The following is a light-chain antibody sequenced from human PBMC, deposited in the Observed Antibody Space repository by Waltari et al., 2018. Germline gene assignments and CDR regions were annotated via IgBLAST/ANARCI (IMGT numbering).Light chain of an antibody. CDR3: MQALQTPLT. V-gene: IGKV2-28*01. CDR1: QSLLHSNGYNY. J-gene: IGKJ4*01. CDR2: FGS. Sequence: IVMTQSALSLPVNPGEPASISCRSSQSLLHSNGYNYLDWYLQKPGQSPQLLIYFGSNRASGVPDRFSGSGSGTDFTLKISRVEAEDVGVYYCMQALQTPLTFGGGTKVEIK.